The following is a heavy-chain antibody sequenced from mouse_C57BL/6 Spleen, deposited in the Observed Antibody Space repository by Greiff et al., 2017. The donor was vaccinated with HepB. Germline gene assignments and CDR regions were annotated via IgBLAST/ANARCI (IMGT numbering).Heavy chain of an antibody. CDR1: GYPFTSYW. J-gene: IGHJ3*01. V-gene: IGHV1-64*01. CDR3: ARETAWFAY. CDR2: IHPNSGRT. Sequence: QVQLQQPGAELVKPGASVKLSCKASGYPFTSYWMHWVKQRPGQGLEWIGMIHPNSGRTNYNEKFKSKATLTVDISSSTAYMKLSSLTSEDSAVYYWARETAWFAYWGQGTLVTVSA.